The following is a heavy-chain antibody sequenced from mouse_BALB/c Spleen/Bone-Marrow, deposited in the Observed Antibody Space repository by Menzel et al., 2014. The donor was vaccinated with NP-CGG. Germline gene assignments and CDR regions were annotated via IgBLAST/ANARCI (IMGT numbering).Heavy chain of an antibody. D-gene: IGHD1-1*01. CDR1: YFTFTDYY. CDR2: IRNKANGYTT. V-gene: IGHV7-3*02. Sequence: EVQLVESGGGLVQPGGSLRLSCATSYFTFTDYYMSWVRPPPGKALEWLGFIRNKANGYTTEYSASVKGRSTISRDNSQSILYLQMNTLRAEDSATYYCARDTYGRDYWGQGTTLTVSS. CDR3: ARDTYGRDY. J-gene: IGHJ2*01.